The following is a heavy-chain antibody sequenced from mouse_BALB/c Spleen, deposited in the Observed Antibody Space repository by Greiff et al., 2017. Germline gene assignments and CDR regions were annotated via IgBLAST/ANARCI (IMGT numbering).Heavy chain of an antibody. Sequence: VQLQQSGPGLVAPSQSLSITCTVSGFSLTGYGVNWVRQPPGKGLEWLGMIWGDGSTDYNSALKSRLSISKDNSKSQVFLKMNSLQTDDTARYYCARDQGGGTGAMDYWGQGTSVTVSS. CDR1: GFSLTGYG. CDR3: ARDQGGGTGAMDY. CDR2: IWGDGST. J-gene: IGHJ4*01. D-gene: IGHD4-1*01. V-gene: IGHV2-6-7*01.